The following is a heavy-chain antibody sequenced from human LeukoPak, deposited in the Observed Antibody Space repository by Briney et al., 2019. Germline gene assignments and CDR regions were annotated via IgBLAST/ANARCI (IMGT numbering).Heavy chain of an antibody. Sequence: PGGSLRLSCAASEFTFSSYSMNWVRQAPGKGLEWVSYITNSGNSKSYADSVKGRFTISRDNTKNTLYLQMNSLRAEDTAVYYCAKSLRFLEWLLEDYFDYWGQGTLVTVSS. D-gene: IGHD3-3*01. J-gene: IGHJ4*02. CDR3: AKSLRFLEWLLEDYFDY. CDR1: EFTFSSYS. CDR2: ITNSGNSK. V-gene: IGHV3-48*01.